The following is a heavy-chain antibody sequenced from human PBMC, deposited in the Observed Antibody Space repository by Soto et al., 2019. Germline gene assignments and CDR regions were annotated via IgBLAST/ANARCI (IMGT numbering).Heavy chain of an antibody. CDR3: ARQTTVTTHYYYGMDV. CDR2: IDPSDSYT. Sequence: GESLKISCKGSGYSFTSYWIRWVRQIPGKGLEWMGRIDPSDSYTNYSPSFQGHVTISADKSISTAYLQWSSLKASDTAMYYCARQTTVTTHYYYGMDVWGQGTTVT. D-gene: IGHD4-4*01. J-gene: IGHJ6*02. V-gene: IGHV5-10-1*01. CDR1: GYSFTSYW.